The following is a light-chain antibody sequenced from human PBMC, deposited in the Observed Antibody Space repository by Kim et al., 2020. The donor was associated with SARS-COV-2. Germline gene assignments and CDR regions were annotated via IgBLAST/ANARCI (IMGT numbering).Light chain of an antibody. CDR3: QQTYTTPQT. CDR2: ATS. J-gene: IGKJ1*01. Sequence: DIQMTQSPSSLSASVGDRVTITCRASQTISTHLNWYQQKPGKAPRLLIYATSNLQSGVPSRFSGSGSVTDFTLTISSLQPEDFATYYCQQTYTTPQTFGQGPKVDIK. CDR1: QTISTH. V-gene: IGKV1-39*01.